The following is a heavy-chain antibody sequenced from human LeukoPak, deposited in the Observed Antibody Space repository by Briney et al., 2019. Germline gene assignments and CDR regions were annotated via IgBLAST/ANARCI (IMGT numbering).Heavy chain of an antibody. Sequence: SETLSLTCAVYGGSFTGYHWNWIRQSPQRGLEWIGEINHRGHTHYNSSLESRLTISVDTSKSQFSLTLRSVTAADTAVYYCARDPTTVVTLPYYFDFWGQGTPVTVSS. CDR1: GGSFTGYH. V-gene: IGHV4-34*01. D-gene: IGHD4-23*01. CDR3: ARDPTTVVTLPYYFDF. J-gene: IGHJ4*02. CDR2: INHRGHT.